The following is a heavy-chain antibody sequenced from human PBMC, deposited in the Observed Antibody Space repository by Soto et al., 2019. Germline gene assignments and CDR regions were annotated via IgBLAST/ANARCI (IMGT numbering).Heavy chain of an antibody. CDR1: GGTFSSYT. D-gene: IGHD6-6*01. CDR2: IIPILGIA. J-gene: IGHJ6*03. V-gene: IGHV1-69*02. CDR3: ARVRQLVGYFYYYMDV. Sequence: SVKVSCKASGGTFSSYTISWVRQAPGQGLEWMGRIIPILGIANYAQKFQGRVTITADKSTSTAYMELSSLSSEDTAVYYCARVRQLVGYFYYYMDVWGKGTTVTVSS.